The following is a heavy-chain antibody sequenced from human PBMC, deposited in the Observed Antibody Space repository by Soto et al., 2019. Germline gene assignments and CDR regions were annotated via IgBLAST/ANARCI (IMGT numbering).Heavy chain of an antibody. D-gene: IGHD6-19*01. Sequence: EVQLLESGGGLVQPGGSLRLSWAASGFTFSSYAMSWVRQAPGKGLEWVSVISGSGDSTYYADSVKGRFTISRDNSKNTLYLHMNSLRAEDTAVYYCARRSSGWYFDYWGQGTLVTVSS. CDR3: ARRSSGWYFDY. J-gene: IGHJ4*02. CDR1: GFTFSSYA. V-gene: IGHV3-23*01. CDR2: ISGSGDST.